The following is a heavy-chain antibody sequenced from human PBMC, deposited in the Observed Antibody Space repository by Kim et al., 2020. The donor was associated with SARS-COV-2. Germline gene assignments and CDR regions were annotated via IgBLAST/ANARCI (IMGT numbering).Heavy chain of an antibody. CDR2: INSDATTI. CDR1: GFSFSESW. D-gene: IGHD2-15*01. CDR3: ARGSANFGFDY. J-gene: IGHJ4*02. V-gene: IGHV3-74*01. Sequence: GGSLRLSCAASGFSFSESWMHWVRQSPERGLLWVSRINSDATTIQYADSVRGRFTISRDNAKNTLYLQMNSLRAEDVAVYYCARGSANFGFDYWGQGVLVTVSS.